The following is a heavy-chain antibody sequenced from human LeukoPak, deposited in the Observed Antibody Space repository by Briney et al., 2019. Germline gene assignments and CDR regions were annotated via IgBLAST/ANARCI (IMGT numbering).Heavy chain of an antibody. V-gene: IGHV4-4*09. Sequence: SETLSLTCTVSGGSISSYYWSWIRQPPGKGLEWIGYIYTSGSTNYNPSLKSRVTISVDTSKNQFSLKLSSVTAADTAVYYCASPFGGYNDAFDIWGQGTMVTVSS. CDR3: ASPFGGYNDAFDI. CDR1: GGSISSYY. D-gene: IGHD5-24*01. J-gene: IGHJ3*02. CDR2: IYTSGST.